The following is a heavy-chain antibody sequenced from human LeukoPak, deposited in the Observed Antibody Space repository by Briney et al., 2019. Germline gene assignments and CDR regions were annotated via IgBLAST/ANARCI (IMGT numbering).Heavy chain of an antibody. J-gene: IGHJ5*02. V-gene: IGHV1-46*01. Sequence: ASVKVSCKASGYTFTSYYMHWVRQAPGQWLEWMGIINPSGGSTSYAQKFQGRVTMTRNTSTSTVYMELSSLRSEDTAVYYCARGDVLRYFDWLFQGYDNWFDPWGQGTLVTVSS. CDR1: GYTFTSYY. CDR3: ARGDVLRYFDWLFQGYDNWFDP. D-gene: IGHD3-9*01. CDR2: INPSGGST.